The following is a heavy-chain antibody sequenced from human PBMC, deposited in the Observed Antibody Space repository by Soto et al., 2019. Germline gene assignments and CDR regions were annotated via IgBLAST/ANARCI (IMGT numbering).Heavy chain of an antibody. D-gene: IGHD4-17*01. CDR1: GYTFTGYY. Sequence: ASVKVSCKASGYTFTGYYMHWVRQAPGQGLEWMGWINPNSGGTNYAQKFQGWVTMTRDTSISTAYMEKSRLRSDDTAVFFCARVIAYDYARNYYYFYMDVWGKGTTVTVSS. CDR2: INPNSGGT. V-gene: IGHV1-2*04. J-gene: IGHJ6*03. CDR3: ARVIAYDYARNYYYFYMDV.